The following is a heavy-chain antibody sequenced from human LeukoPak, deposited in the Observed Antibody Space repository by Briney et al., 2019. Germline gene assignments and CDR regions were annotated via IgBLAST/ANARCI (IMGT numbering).Heavy chain of an antibody. CDR2: IYYSGST. CDR3: AREKLLPPPTTVRYGMDV. D-gene: IGHD1-26*01. V-gene: IGHV4-31*03. J-gene: IGHJ6*02. CDR1: GGSISSGGYY. Sequence: SETLSLTCTVSGGSISSGGYYWSWIRQHPGKGLEWIGYIYYSGSTYYNPSLKSRVTISVDTSKNQFSLKLSSVTAADTAVYYCAREKLLPPPTTVRYGMDVWGQGTTVTVFS.